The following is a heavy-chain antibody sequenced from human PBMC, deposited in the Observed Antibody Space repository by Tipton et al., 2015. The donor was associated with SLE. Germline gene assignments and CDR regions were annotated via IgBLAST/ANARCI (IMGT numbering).Heavy chain of an antibody. CDR3: ARVTVTPDAFDI. Sequence: TLSLTCTVSGGSISSYYWSWIRQPPGKGLEWIGYIYYSGSTYYNPSLKSRVTISVDTYKNQFSLKLSSVTAADTAVYYCARVTVTPDAFDIWGQGTMVTVSS. CDR2: IYYSGST. V-gene: IGHV4-59*12. J-gene: IGHJ3*02. CDR1: GGSISSYY. D-gene: IGHD4-17*01.